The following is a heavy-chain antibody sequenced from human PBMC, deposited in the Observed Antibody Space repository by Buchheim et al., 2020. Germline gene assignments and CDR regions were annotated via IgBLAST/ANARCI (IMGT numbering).Heavy chain of an antibody. CDR2: IKQDGSEK. J-gene: IGHJ4*02. CDR1: GFTFSSYW. D-gene: IGHD3-3*01. Sequence: EVQLVESGGGLVQPGGSLRLSCAASGFTFSSYWMSWVRQAPGKGLEWVANIKQDGSEKYYVDSVKGRFTISRDNAKNSLYLQMNSLRAEDTAVYYCARDLRYYDFWSGFTTLGIARKEVYYFDYWGQGTL. CDR3: ARDLRYYDFWSGFTTLGIARKEVYYFDY. V-gene: IGHV3-7*01.